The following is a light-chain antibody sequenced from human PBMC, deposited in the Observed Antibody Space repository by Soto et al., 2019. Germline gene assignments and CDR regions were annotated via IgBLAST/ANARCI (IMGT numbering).Light chain of an antibody. Sequence: DIQMTQSPSTLSAYVGDRVTITCRASQSISDSLAWYQQKLGKAPKLLIYKASILESGVPSRFSGSGSGTDFTLTINSLQPDDFATYFCQHYDTYSYNFGQGTKVEIK. CDR1: QSISDS. CDR3: QHYDTYSYN. J-gene: IGKJ2*01. V-gene: IGKV1-5*03. CDR2: KAS.